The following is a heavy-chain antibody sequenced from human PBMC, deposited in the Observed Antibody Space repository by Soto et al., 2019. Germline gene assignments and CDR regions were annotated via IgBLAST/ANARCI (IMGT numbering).Heavy chain of an antibody. CDR2: FYYSGST. CDR1: GGSISSGPYS. V-gene: IGHV4-39*01. D-gene: IGHD2-2*01. Sequence: SETLSLTXTVSGGSISSGPYSWGWIRQPPGKGLEWIGTFYYSGSTYYNPSLESRVTISVDTSKNQFSLKVSSVTAADTAMYYCARLGGYCSGTSCYGYYGMDVWGQGTTVTVSS. CDR3: ARLGGYCSGTSCYGYYGMDV. J-gene: IGHJ6*02.